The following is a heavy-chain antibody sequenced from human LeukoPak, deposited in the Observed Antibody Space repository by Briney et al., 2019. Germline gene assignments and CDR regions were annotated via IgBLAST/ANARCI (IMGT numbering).Heavy chain of an antibody. V-gene: IGHV3-21*01. CDR3: AREPSGDRRYAFDY. D-gene: IGHD2-21*01. CDR1: GFIFSSYS. Sequence: GGSLTLFCAPSGFIFSSYSMNWARQARGRWLEWVSSISSSSSYIYYADSVKDRFTISRDNAKNSLYLQMKSLRSEDTAVYYCAREPSGDRRYAFDYWGQGTLVTVSS. J-gene: IGHJ4*02. CDR2: ISSSSSYI.